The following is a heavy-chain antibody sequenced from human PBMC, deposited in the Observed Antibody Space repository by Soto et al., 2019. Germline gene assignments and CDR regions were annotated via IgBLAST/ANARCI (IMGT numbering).Heavy chain of an antibody. Sequence: QVQLVESGGGLVTPGGSLRLSCAASGFTFSDYYMSWIRQVPGKGLEWVSYISSSDTTIYYADSVKGRFTISRDNAKNSLYLQMNSLRAEDTAVYYCARDLKTAGYSSSWYDYWGQGTLVTVSS. CDR3: ARDLKTAGYSSSWYDY. CDR2: ISSSDTTI. D-gene: IGHD6-13*01. CDR1: GFTFSDYY. J-gene: IGHJ4*02. V-gene: IGHV3-11*01.